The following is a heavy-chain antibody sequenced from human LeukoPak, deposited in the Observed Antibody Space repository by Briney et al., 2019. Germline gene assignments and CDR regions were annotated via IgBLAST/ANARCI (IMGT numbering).Heavy chain of an antibody. J-gene: IGHJ4*02. V-gene: IGHV4-31*03. CDR3: ARDRIMITFGGVIVPWGLDY. CDR2: VYYSGST. Sequence: SETLSLACTVSGGSISSGGYYWSWIRQHPGKGLEWIGYVYYSGSTYYNPSLKSRVTISVDTSKNQFSLKLSSVTAADTAVYYCARDRIMITFGGVIVPWGLDYWGQGTLGTVSS. CDR1: GGSISSGGYY. D-gene: IGHD3-16*02.